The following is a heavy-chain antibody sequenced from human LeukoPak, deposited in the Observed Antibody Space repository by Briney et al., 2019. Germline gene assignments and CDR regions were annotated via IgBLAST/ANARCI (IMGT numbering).Heavy chain of an antibody. Sequence: PGGSLRLSCAASGFTFSSYSMSWVRQAPGKGLEWVSAISGSGGSTYYADSVKRRFTISRDNSKNTLYLQMNSLRAEDTAVYYCAKASEVWFGKCYFHYWGQRPLVTVSS. CDR3: AKASEVWFGKCYFHY. J-gene: IGHJ4*02. V-gene: IGHV3-23*01. CDR1: GFTFSSYS. D-gene: IGHD3-10*01. CDR2: ISGSGGST.